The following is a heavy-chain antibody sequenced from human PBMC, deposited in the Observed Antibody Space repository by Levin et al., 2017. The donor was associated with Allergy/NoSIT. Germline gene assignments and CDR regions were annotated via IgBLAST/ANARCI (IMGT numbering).Heavy chain of an antibody. CDR2: IKTKPDGGTA. V-gene: IGHV3-15*01. CDR1: GFTFTNAW. D-gene: IGHD5-12*01. CDR3: TTGLRDDPPDY. J-gene: IGHJ4*02. Sequence: GESLKISCAASGFTFTNAWMSWVRQAPGKGLEWVGRIKTKPDGGTADYAAPVKGRFTISRDDSKNTLYLQMNSLKTEDTAVYYCTTGLRDDPPDYWGQGTLVTVSS.